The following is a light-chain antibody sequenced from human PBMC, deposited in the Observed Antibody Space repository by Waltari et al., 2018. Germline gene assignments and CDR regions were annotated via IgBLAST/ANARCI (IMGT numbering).Light chain of an antibody. J-gene: IGLJ3*02. CDR2: EDN. V-gene: IGLV2-23*01. CDR3: CSYAGPWV. Sequence: QSALTQPASVSGSPGQSVTISCTGTSSDVWLVSWYQQYPGKAPKLIIYEDNKRPSGVSDRFSGSKSGNTASLTISGLQAEDEADYHCCSYAGPWVFGGGTKLTVL. CDR1: SSDVWL.